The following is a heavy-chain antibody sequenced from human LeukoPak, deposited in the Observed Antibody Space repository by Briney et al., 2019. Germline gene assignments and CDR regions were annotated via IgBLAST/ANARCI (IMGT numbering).Heavy chain of an antibody. D-gene: IGHD6-13*01. CDR2: VHYSGST. V-gene: IGHV4-30-4*01. Sequence: SETLSLTCTVSGGSISSGDKYWSWIRQPLGKGLEWIGNVHYSGSTSYNSSLTSRLSMSVDRSKNQFSLRLSSVTAADTAVYYCARDWQLVDWGQGTLVTVSS. CDR1: GGSISSGDKY. J-gene: IGHJ4*02. CDR3: ARDWQLVD.